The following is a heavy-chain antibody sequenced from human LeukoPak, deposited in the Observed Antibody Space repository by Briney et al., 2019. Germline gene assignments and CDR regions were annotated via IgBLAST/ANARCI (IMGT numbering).Heavy chain of an antibody. J-gene: IGHJ4*02. D-gene: IGHD1-26*01. Sequence: GGSLRLSCAGSGFTFSRYDMHWVRQAPGKGLEWVAGISFDGSKEFYGDPVKGRFTISRDNSKTTVYLQMNSLTTEDTAAYFCANGLVGPTSAEYEYWGQGTQVTVSS. CDR1: GFTFSRYD. CDR2: ISFDGSKE. CDR3: ANGLVGPTSAEYEY. V-gene: IGHV3-30*18.